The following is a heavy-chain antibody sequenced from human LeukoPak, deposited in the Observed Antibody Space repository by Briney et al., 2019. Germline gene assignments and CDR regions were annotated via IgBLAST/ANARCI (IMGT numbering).Heavy chain of an antibody. D-gene: IGHD1-26*01. CDR2: INHSGST. J-gene: IGHJ5*02. CDR3: ARGGTYKEKYSGSYQGDWFDP. CDR1: GGSFSGYY. Sequence: PSETLSLTCAVYGGSFSGYYWSWIRQPPGKGLEWIGEINHSGSTHYNPSLKSRVTISVDTSKNQFSLKLSSVTAADTAVYYCARGGTYKEKYSGSYQGDWFDPWGQGTLVTVSS. V-gene: IGHV4-34*01.